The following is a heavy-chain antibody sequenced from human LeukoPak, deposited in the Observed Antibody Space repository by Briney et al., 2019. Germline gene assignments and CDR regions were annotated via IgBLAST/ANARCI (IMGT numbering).Heavy chain of an antibody. V-gene: IGHV3-23*01. CDR1: GFTFSSYA. Sequence: GGSLRLSCAASGFTFSSYAMSWVRQAPGKGLEWVSAISGSGGSTYYADSVKGRFTISRDNSRNTLYLQMSSLRAEDTAVYYCAKGAAYYYYYGMDVWGKGTTVTVSS. CDR3: AKGAAYYYYYGMDV. CDR2: ISGSGGST. D-gene: IGHD2-15*01. J-gene: IGHJ6*04.